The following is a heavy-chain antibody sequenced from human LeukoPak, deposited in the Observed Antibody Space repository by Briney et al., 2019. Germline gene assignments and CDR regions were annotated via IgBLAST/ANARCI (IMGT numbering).Heavy chain of an antibody. Sequence: SETLSLTCTVSGGSISSYYWSWIRQPPGKGLEWIGYIYYSGSTNYNPSLKSRVTISVDTSKNQFSLKLSSVTAADTAVYYRAIHKSFDYWGQGTLVTVSS. V-gene: IGHV4-59*01. CDR3: AIHKSFDY. J-gene: IGHJ4*02. CDR1: GGSISSYY. CDR2: IYYSGST.